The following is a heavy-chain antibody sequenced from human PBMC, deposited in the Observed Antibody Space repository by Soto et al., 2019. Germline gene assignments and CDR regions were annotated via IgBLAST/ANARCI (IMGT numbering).Heavy chain of an antibody. CDR3: ARGRLVRVSGGPEYYFDY. D-gene: IGHD3-10*01. CDR2: IYYSGST. J-gene: IGHJ4*02. CDR1: GCPISSYY. V-gene: IGHV4-59*01. Sequence: SETPSLPWPAPGCPISSYYWSWIRQPPGKGLEWIGYIYYSGSTNYNPSLKSRVTISVDTSKNQFSLKLSSVTAADTAVYYCARGRLVRVSGGPEYYFDYWGQGTLVTVSS.